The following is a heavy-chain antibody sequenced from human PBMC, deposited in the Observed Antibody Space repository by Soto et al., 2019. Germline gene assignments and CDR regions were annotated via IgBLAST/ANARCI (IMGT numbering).Heavy chain of an antibody. J-gene: IGHJ5*02. CDR3: AAARPNCGGDCYSNWFDP. V-gene: IGHV1-24*01. Sequence: ASVKVSCKVSGYTHTELSMHWVRQAPGKGLEWMGGFDPEDGETIYAQKFQGRVTMTEDTSTDTAYMELSSLRSEDTAVYYCAAARPNCGGDCYSNWFDPWGQGTLVTVSS. CDR2: FDPEDGET. D-gene: IGHD2-21*02. CDR1: GYTHTELS.